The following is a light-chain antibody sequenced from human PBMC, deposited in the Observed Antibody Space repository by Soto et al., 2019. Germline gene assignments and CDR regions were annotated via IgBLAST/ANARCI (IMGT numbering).Light chain of an antibody. J-gene: IGLJ3*02. Sequence: SVLTQPPSASGSPGQSVTISCTGTSIDIGGYNSVSWYQQHPGKAPRLMIYEVNKRPSGVPDRFSGSKSGYTASLTVSGLQTEDEAFYYCSSSAGIYHYLVFGGGTKVTVL. V-gene: IGLV2-8*01. CDR3: SSSAGIYHYLV. CDR1: SIDIGGYNS. CDR2: EVN.